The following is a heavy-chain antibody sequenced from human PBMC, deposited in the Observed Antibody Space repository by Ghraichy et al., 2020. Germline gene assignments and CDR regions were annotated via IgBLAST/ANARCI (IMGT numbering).Heavy chain of an antibody. Sequence: GTLSLTCAVYGGSFSGYYWSWIRQPPGKGLEWIGEINHSGSTNHNPSLKSRVTISVDTSKNQFSLKLSSVTAADTAVYYCASVGATYGGNWFDPWGQGTLVTVSS. CDR2: INHSGST. CDR1: GGSFSGYY. J-gene: IGHJ5*02. D-gene: IGHD1-26*01. CDR3: ASVGATYGGNWFDP. V-gene: IGHV4-34*01.